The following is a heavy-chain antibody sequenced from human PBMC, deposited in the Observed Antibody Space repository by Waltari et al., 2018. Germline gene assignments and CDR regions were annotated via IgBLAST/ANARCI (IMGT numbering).Heavy chain of an antibody. Sequence: QVQLQESGPGLVKPSETLSLTCTVSGGSISSYYWSWIRQPPGKGLEWIGYIYTSGSTNYNPSLKSRVTISVDTSKNQFSLKLSSVTAADTAVYYCASGELYYFDYWGQRTLVTVSS. CDR2: IYTSGST. CDR1: GGSISSYY. V-gene: IGHV4-4*09. CDR3: ASGELYYFDY. D-gene: IGHD1-26*01. J-gene: IGHJ4*02.